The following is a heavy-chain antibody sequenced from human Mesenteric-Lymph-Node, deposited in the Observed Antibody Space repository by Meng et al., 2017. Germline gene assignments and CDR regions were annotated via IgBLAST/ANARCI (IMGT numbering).Heavy chain of an antibody. J-gene: IGHJ4*02. CDR2: IYPADSDT. CDR1: GYSFPIYW. D-gene: IGHD3-3*01. CDR3: VRRGTGTYYDY. Sequence: KVSCKGSGYSFPIYWIGWVRQMPGKGLEWMGIIYPADSDTRNNPSFQGQVTFSADKSVNTAYLQLNSLKDSDTAMYYCVRRGTGTYYDYWGQGTLVTVSS. V-gene: IGHV5-51*01.